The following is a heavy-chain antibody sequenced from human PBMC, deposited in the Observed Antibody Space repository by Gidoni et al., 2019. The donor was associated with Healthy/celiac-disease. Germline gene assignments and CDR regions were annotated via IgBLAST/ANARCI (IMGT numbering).Heavy chain of an antibody. D-gene: IGHD1-26*01. J-gene: IGHJ4*02. V-gene: IGHV3-43*01. CDR3: AKDIYFSGSGSYSGPFDY. CDR2: ISWDGGST. Sequence: LEWVSLISWDGGSTYYADSVKGRFTISRDNSKNSLYLQMNSLRTEDTALYYCAKDIYFSGSGSYSGPFDYWGQGTLVTVSS.